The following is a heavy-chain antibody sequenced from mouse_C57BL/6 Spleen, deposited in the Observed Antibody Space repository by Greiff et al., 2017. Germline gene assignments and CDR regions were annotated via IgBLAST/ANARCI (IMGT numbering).Heavy chain of an antibody. D-gene: IGHD3-1*01. J-gene: IGHJ2*01. Sequence: QVQLKESGAELVRPGASVTLSCKASGYTFTDYEMHWVKQTPVHGLEWIGAIDPETGGTAYNQKFKGKAILTADKSSSTAYMALRSLTSEDSAVYYCTRAFYFDYWGQGTTLTVSS. V-gene: IGHV1-15*01. CDR3: TRAFYFDY. CDR2: IDPETGGT. CDR1: GYTFTDYE.